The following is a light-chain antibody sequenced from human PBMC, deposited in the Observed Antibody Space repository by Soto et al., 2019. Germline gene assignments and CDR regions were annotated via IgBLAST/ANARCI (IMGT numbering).Light chain of an antibody. J-gene: IGLJ3*02. CDR1: SSDVGRYNY. Sequence: QSALTQPASVSGSPGQSITISCTGTSSDVGRYNYVSWYQQYPGKAPKLMIYDVSNRPSGVSNRFSGSKSGNTASLTISGLQAEDEAHYYSSSYTTSTTWVFGGGTKLTVL. CDR2: DVS. V-gene: IGLV2-14*01. CDR3: SSYTTSTTWV.